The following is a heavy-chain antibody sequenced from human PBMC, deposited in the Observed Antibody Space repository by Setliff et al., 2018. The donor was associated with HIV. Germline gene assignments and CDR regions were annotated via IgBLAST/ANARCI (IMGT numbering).Heavy chain of an antibody. J-gene: IGHJ4*02. Sequence: PGGSLRLSCAASGFTLSRRDMHWVRQAPGRGLEWVAFMRYDGSDECYVDSVKGRFTISRDSSMNTLYLQMNSLRAEDTAVYYCAREGSYGIDYWGQGTLVTVSS. D-gene: IGHD4-17*01. CDR2: MRYDGSDE. V-gene: IGHV3-30*02. CDR1: GFTLSRRD. CDR3: AREGSYGIDY.